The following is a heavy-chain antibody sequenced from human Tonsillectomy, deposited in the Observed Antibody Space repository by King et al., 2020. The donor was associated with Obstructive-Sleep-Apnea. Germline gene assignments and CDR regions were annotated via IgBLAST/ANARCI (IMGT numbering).Heavy chain of an antibody. D-gene: IGHD5-12*01. V-gene: IGHV4-59*08. Sequence: QLQESGPGLVKPSETLSLTCAVSGDSISNYYWSWIRQPPGKGLEWIGYMYYSGNTNYNPSLKSRVTLSVDTSKIQFSLRLSSVTAADTAIYYCARHRGGEDSGGYGDYFDYWGQGTLVTVSS. CDR1: GDSISNYY. J-gene: IGHJ4*02. CDR2: MYYSGNT. CDR3: ARHRGGEDSGGYGDYFDY.